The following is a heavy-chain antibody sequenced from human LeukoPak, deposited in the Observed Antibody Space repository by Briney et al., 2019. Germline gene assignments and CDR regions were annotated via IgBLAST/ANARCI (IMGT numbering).Heavy chain of an antibody. CDR3: ARDRGALITMVRGDSGYMDV. J-gene: IGHJ6*03. CDR2: INSDGSST. CDR1: GFTFSSYW. V-gene: IGHV3-74*01. Sequence: GGSLRLSCAASGFTFSSYWMHWVRQAPGKGLVWVSRINSDGSSTTYADSVKGRFTISRYNAKNTLYLQMNSLRAEDTAVYYCARDRGALITMVRGDSGYMDVWGKGTTVTVSS. D-gene: IGHD3-10*01.